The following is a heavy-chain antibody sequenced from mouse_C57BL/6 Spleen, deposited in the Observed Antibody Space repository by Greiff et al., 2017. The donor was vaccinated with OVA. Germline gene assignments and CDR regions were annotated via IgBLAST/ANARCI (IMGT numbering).Heavy chain of an antibody. J-gene: IGHJ1*03. CDR1: GYTFTDYE. CDR3: TRGDDYDEVPYWYFDV. CDR2: IDPETGGT. D-gene: IGHD2-4*01. Sequence: QVQLKQSGAELVRPGASVTLSCKASGYTFTDYEMHWVKQTPVHGLEWIGAIDPETGGTAYNQKFKGKAILTADKSSSTAYMELRSLTSEDSAVYYCTRGDDYDEVPYWYFDVWGTGTTVTVSS. V-gene: IGHV1-15*01.